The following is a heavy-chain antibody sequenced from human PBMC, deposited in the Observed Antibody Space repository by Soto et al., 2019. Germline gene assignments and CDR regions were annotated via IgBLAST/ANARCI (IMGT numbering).Heavy chain of an antibody. Sequence: QLQLQESGPGLVKPSETLSLTCTVSGGSISSSSYWGWIRQPPGKGLEWIGSIYSIGSTYYNPSLKSRVTISVDTSQIQFSLKLSSVTAADTAVYYCRRSSRYSTDVWGQGTTVTVSS. V-gene: IGHV4-39*01. D-gene: IGHD6-13*01. CDR2: IYSIGST. J-gene: IGHJ6*02. CDR3: RRSSRYSTDV. CDR1: GGSISSSSY.